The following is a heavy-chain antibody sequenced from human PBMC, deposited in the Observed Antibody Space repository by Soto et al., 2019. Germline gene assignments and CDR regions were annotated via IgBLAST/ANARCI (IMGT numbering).Heavy chain of an antibody. CDR2: IYQSGTP. CDR3: ARDLRLDS. V-gene: IGHV4-31*03. J-gene: IGHJ4*02. D-gene: IGHD2-21*02. Sequence: PLETLSPPCTVSGGPLNSGGYYWNWIRQYPGKGLEWIAYIYQSGTPYYNPSLKSRATISIDRSKNQFSLMLDSVTAADTAVYYCARDLRLDSWGPGTLVTVSS. CDR1: GGPLNSGGYY.